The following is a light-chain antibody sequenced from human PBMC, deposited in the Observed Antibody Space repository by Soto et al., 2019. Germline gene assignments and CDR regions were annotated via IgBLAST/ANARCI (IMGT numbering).Light chain of an antibody. Sequence: NFMLTQPHSVSESPGQTVTISCTRSSGSIASNYVQWYQQRPGRAPTTVIYEDNQRPSGVPDRFSGSIDSSSNSASLTISGLKTEDEADYYCQSYDSSNQVFGGGTQLTVL. CDR2: EDN. CDR3: QSYDSSNQV. J-gene: IGLJ3*02. V-gene: IGLV6-57*04. CDR1: SGSIASNY.